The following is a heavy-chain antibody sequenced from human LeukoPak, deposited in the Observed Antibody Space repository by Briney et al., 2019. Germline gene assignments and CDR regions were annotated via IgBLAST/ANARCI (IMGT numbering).Heavy chain of an antibody. CDR2: IYSGGST. Sequence: GGSLRLSCAASGFTVRTNYMTWVRQAPGKGLEWVSVIYSGGSTYYADSVKGRFTISRDNSKNTLYLQMNSLRAEDTAVYYCARDRTGSSFVIDYWGQGTLVTVSS. V-gene: IGHV3-66*01. J-gene: IGHJ4*02. CDR3: ARDRTGSSFVIDY. CDR1: GFTVRTNY. D-gene: IGHD5-18*01.